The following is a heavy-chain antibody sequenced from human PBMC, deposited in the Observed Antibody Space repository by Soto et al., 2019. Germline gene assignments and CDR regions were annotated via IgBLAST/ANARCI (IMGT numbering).Heavy chain of an antibody. CDR1: GYTFSSYA. CDR3: ARVDGTY. Sequence: QVQLVQSGAEEKKPGASVKVSCKASGYTFSSYAIHWVRQAPGQGLEWMGWINAGNGNTKYSQKFQGRVTITRDTSASTAYMELNSLRSEATAVYYCARVDGTYWGQGTLVTVSS. CDR2: INAGNGNT. D-gene: IGHD1-26*01. V-gene: IGHV1-3*05. J-gene: IGHJ4*02.